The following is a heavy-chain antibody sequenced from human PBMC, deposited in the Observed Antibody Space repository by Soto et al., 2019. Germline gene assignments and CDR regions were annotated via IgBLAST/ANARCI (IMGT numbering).Heavy chain of an antibody. J-gene: IGHJ4*02. CDR3: ASSYGSGYRAFDY. CDR2: FNPILRMS. V-gene: IGHV1-69*02. D-gene: IGHD3-10*01. CDR1: GDTFSFYS. Sequence: QVQLVQSGAEVKKPGSSVKVSCKASGDTFSFYSINWVRQAPGLGLEWMVRFNPILRMSTYAQRFQGRVTMTADKSTSTAYMELSSLRSEDTAMYYCASSYGSGYRAFDYWGQGALVTVSS.